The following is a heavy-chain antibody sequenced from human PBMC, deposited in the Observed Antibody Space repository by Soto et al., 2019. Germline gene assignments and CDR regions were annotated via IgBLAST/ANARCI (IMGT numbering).Heavy chain of an antibody. CDR1: GYTFTSYG. V-gene: IGHV1-18*01. Sequence: QVQLVQSGAEVKKPGASVKVSCKASGYTFTSYGISWVRQAPGQGLAWMGWISAYNGNTNYAQNLQRRVTMTTDTSTSTVDMELRSLTSDATGVYYCARVGVGRDGYNCFDYWGQGTLVTVSS. J-gene: IGHJ4*02. CDR2: ISAYNGNT. D-gene: IGHD5-12*01. CDR3: ARVGVGRDGYNCFDY.